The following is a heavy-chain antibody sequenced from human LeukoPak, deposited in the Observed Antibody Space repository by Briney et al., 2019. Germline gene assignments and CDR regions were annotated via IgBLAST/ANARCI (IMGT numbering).Heavy chain of an antibody. V-gene: IGHV3-69-1*01. Sequence: GGSLRLSCAASGFTFSNYTMNWVRQAPGKGLEWVSYISSSTNIYYADSVKGRFTISRDNAKNSLYLQMNSLRADDTAVYYCARDGPAAGTEVDYWGQGTLVTVSS. CDR1: GFTFSNYT. CDR2: ISSSTNI. J-gene: IGHJ4*02. CDR3: ARDGPAAGTEVDY. D-gene: IGHD6-13*01.